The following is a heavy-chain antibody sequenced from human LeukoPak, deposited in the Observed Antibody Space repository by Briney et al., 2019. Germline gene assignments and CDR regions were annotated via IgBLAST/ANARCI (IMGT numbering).Heavy chain of an antibody. CDR2: TYPADSST. D-gene: IGHD5-18*01. CDR1: GYSFTTYW. J-gene: IGHJ4*02. V-gene: IGHV5-51*01. Sequence: GESLKISCKGSGYSFTTYWISWVRQMPGKGLEWMGITYPADSSTRYSPSFQGQVTISADKSISTAYLQWDSLKASDTAMYYCARRYTYAGGFDFWGQGTLVTVSS. CDR3: ARRYTYAGGFDF.